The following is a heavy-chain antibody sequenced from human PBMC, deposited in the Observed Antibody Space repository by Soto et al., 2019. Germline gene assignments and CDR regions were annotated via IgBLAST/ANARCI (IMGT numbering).Heavy chain of an antibody. CDR2: TAGSGDNT. J-gene: IGHJ3*02. V-gene: IGHV3-23*01. D-gene: IGHD6-13*01. CDR1: GFTFSNYA. Sequence: EVQLLESGGGLVQPGGSLRLSCAASGFTFSNYAMSWVRQAPGKGLEWVSATAGSGDNTYYADSVRGRFTISRDNSKNTLYLQMNGLRAGDTAVYYCAKDKRGSSWNDAFDIWGHGTMVTVSS. CDR3: AKDKRGSSWNDAFDI.